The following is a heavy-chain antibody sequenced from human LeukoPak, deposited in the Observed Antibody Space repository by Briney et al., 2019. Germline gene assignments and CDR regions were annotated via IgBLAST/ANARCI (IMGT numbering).Heavy chain of an antibody. V-gene: IGHV3-66*01. D-gene: IGHD1-7*01. CDR2: IYSGGST. CDR3: ATAGNYRFDY. CDR1: GFTFSTSY. J-gene: IGHJ4*02. Sequence: GGSLRLSCAASGFTFSTSYMSWVRQPPGKVLQWVSVIYSGGSTFYADSVKDRFTISRDNSKNTLYLQMNSLRAEDTAVYYCATAGNYRFDYWGQGTLVTVSS.